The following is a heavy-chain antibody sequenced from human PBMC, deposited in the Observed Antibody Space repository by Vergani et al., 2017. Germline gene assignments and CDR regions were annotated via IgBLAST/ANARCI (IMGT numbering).Heavy chain of an antibody. Sequence: EVQLLESGGGLVQPGGSLRLSCAASGFTFSSYAMSWVRQAPGKGLEWVSAISGSGGSTYYADSVKGRFTFSRDNSKNTLYLQMNSLRAEDTAVYCCAKDNSRTTIFGVVITGGFDYWGQGTLVTVSS. CDR3: AKDNSRTTIFGVVITGGFDY. V-gene: IGHV3-23*01. CDR2: ISGSGGST. D-gene: IGHD3-3*01. J-gene: IGHJ4*02. CDR1: GFTFSSYA.